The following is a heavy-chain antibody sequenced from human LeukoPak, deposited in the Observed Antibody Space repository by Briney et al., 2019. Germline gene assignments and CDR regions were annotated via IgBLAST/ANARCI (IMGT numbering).Heavy chain of an antibody. CDR2: IYYSGST. CDR1: GGSISSYY. J-gene: IGHJ4*02. V-gene: IGHV4-59*12. Sequence: SETLSLTCTVSGGSISSYYWSWIRQPPGKGLEGMGYIYYSGSTNYNPSLKSRVTISVDTSKNQFSLKLSSVTAADTAVYYCARRGLYGYFRFWDYWGQGTLVTVSS. D-gene: IGHD5-18*01. CDR3: ARRGLYGYFRFWDY.